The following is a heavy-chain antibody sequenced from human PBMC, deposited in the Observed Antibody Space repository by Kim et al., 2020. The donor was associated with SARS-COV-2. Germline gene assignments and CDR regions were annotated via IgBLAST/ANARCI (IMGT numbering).Heavy chain of an antibody. V-gene: IGHV3-48*02. CDR1: GFTFSRNA. D-gene: IGHD3-22*01. J-gene: IGHJ4*01. Sequence: GGSLRLSCAASGFTFSRNAMNWVRQAPGKGLEWVSYISASSGAIYYADSVKGRFTVSRDNAKLSVYLQMNSLRDEDTAVYYCARDLSDGSTYYYYFDS. CDR3: ARDLSDGSTYYYYFDS. CDR2: ISASSGAI.